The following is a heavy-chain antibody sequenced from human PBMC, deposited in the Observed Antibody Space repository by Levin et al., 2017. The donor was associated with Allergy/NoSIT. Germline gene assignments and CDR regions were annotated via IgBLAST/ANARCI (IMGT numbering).Heavy chain of an antibody. J-gene: IGHJ3*02. V-gene: IGHV3-15*01. D-gene: IGHD1-26*01. CDR2: IKRSADGGTT. CDR1: GFTFSDVW. CDR3: STGDLSESFHAFDI. Sequence: GGSLRLSCAASGFTFSDVWMTWFRQTPGKGLEWVGRIKRSADGGTTDYAAPVKGRFSISRDDSRRMVFLQMNSLKTDDTAVYYCSTGDLSESFHAFDIWGQGTVVTVSS.